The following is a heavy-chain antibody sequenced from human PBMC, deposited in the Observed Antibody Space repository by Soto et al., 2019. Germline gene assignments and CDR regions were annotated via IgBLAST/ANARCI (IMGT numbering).Heavy chain of an antibody. CDR3: AREEGLGYDSWSSYSRLFDF. CDR2: IKEDGSEK. V-gene: IGHV3-7*01. CDR1: GFSFSAYW. Sequence: GGSLRLSCAASGFSFSAYWMSWVRQAPGKGLEWVANIKEDGSEKYYVGSVEGRFTISRDNAKDLVYLQMNSLRVEDAAVYYCAREEGLGYDSWSSYSRLFDFSGQGPVVTRSS. D-gene: IGHD3-3*01. J-gene: IGHJ4*02.